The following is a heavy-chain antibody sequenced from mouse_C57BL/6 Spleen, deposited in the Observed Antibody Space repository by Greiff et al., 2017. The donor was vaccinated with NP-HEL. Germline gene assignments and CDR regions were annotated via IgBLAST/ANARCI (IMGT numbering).Heavy chain of an antibody. J-gene: IGHJ3*01. CDR3: ARGSNYFAY. CDR2: IDPSDSYT. D-gene: IGHD2-5*01. CDR1: GYTFTSYW. Sequence: QVQLQQPGAELVRPGTSVKLSCKASGYTFTSYWLHWVKQRPGQGLEWIGVIDPSDSYTNYNQKFKGNATLTVDTSSSTAYMQLSSLTSEDSAVYYCARGSNYFAYWGKGTLVTVSA. V-gene: IGHV1-59*01.